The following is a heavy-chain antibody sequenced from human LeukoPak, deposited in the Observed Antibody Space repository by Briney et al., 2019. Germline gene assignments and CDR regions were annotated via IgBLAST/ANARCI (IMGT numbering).Heavy chain of an antibody. J-gene: IGHJ4*02. CDR3: ARGWPFEY. V-gene: IGHV6-1*01. Sequence: SQTLSLTCAISGDSVSGNTTAWNWIRQSPSRGLEWLGRTYYRSKWYSDYAPSVNSRISIIPDTPKNQFSLQLASVTPEDTAIYYCARGWPFEYWGQGTRVTVPS. CDR1: GDSVSGNTTA. CDR2: TYYRSKWYS. D-gene: IGHD6-13*01.